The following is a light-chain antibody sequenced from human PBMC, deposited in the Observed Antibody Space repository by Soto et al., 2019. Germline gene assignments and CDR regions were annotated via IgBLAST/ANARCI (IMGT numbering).Light chain of an antibody. CDR3: SSYTSSSTRV. Sequence: QSVLTQPASVSGSPGQSITISCTGTSSDVGGYNFVSWYQQHPGKAPKLIIYDVSYRPSGVSNRFSGSKSVNTATLTISGLQADDEADYYCSSYTSSSTRVFGTGTKVTVL. V-gene: IGLV2-14*03. CDR2: DVS. J-gene: IGLJ1*01. CDR1: SSDVGGYNF.